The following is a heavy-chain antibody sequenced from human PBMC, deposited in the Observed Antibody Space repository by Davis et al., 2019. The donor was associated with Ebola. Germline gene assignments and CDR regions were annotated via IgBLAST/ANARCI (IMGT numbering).Heavy chain of an antibody. V-gene: IGHV1-69*13. CDR1: GGTFSSYA. D-gene: IGHD4-17*01. CDR3: AKSTVTTGVVDY. CDR2: IIPIFGTA. J-gene: IGHJ4*02. Sequence: SVKVSCKASGGTFSSYAISWVRQAPGQGLEWMGGIIPIFGTANYAQKFQGRVTITADESTSTAYMELSSLRSEDTAVYYCAKSTVTTGVVDYWGQGTLVTVSS.